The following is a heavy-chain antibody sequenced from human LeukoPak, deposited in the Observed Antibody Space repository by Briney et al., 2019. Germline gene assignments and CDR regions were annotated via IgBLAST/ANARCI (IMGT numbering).Heavy chain of an antibody. J-gene: IGHJ1*01. CDR3: ADTTWAAAGRRGYFQH. V-gene: IGHV3-23*01. D-gene: IGHD6-13*01. CDR1: GFTFSSYA. Sequence: GGSLRLSCAASGFTFSSYAMSWVRQAPGKGLEWVSAISGSGGSTYYADSVKGRFTISRDNSKNTLYLQMNSLRAEDTAVYYCADTTWAAAGRRGYFQHWGQGTLVTVSS. CDR2: ISGSGGST.